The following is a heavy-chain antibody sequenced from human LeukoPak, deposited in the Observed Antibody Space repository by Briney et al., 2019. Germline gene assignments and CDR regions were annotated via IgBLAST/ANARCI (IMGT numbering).Heavy chain of an antibody. J-gene: IGHJ6*03. D-gene: IGHD5-12*01. CDR2: ISYDGSNK. V-gene: IGHV3-30*04. CDR3: ARGGYSGYDYSPLYYYYMDV. Sequence: GGSLRLACSASGFTFSSYAMPWVRQAPGRGLGRVAVISYDGSNKYYEDSVKGRFNIYRDNSKNTLYLQMNSLRAEDTAVYYCARGGYSGYDYSPLYYYYMDVWGKGTTVTVSS. CDR1: GFTFSSYA.